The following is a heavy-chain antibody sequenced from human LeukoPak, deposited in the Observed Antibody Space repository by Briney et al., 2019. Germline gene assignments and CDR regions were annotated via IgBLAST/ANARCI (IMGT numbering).Heavy chain of an antibody. CDR3: ANSIVVVVAATRAEYFQH. CDR1: GFNFSSYW. D-gene: IGHD2-15*01. V-gene: IGHV3-74*01. CDR2: INYDGTTT. Sequence: PGGSLRLSCAASGFNFSSYWMHWVRQAPGKGLVWISRINYDGTTTSYADSVKGRFTISRDNAKNTLYLQMNSLRAEDTAVYYCANSIVVVVAATRAEYFQHWGQGTLVTVSS. J-gene: IGHJ1*01.